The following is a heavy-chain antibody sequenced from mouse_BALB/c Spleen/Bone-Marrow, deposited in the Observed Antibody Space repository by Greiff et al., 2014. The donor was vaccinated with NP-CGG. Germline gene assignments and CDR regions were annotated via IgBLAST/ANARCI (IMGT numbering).Heavy chain of an antibody. CDR2: IDPAIFT. CDR3: ASYRYGWYCDV. CDR1: GFTIKDTY. D-gene: IGHD2-14*01. J-gene: IGHJ1*01. V-gene: IGHV14-3*02. Sequence: EVQLQQSGAELVRPGASVKLSCTASGFTIKDTYLHWVKQRPEQGLDWIGRIDPAIFTKYDPKFQGKATITADTSSNTAYLHLSSLTSEDTAVYYCASYRYGWYCDVWGAGTTFPVSP.